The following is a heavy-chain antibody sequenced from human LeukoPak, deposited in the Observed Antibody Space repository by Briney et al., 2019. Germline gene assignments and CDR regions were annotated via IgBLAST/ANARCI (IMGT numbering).Heavy chain of an antibody. CDR1: GFTFSSYA. CDR3: ATPPYGDYRVGTFDI. D-gene: IGHD4-17*01. V-gene: IGHV3-23*01. Sequence: GGSLRLSCAASGFTFSSYAMSWVRQAPGKGLEWVSAISGSGGSTYYADSVKGRFTISRDNSKNTLYLQMNSLRAEDTAVYYCATPPYGDYRVGTFDIRGQGTMVTVSS. J-gene: IGHJ3*02. CDR2: ISGSGGST.